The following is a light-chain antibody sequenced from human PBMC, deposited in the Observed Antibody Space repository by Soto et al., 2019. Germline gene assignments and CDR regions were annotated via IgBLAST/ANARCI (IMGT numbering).Light chain of an antibody. CDR3: QQYDDWLRLT. CDR2: DVS. CDR1: QSVNNN. V-gene: IGKV3D-15*01. Sequence: DIVLTQSPGTLSLSPGERATLSCRASQSVNNNLAWYQQKPGQAPRLLIYDVSNRATGIPARFSGSGSGTEFNLTISSLQSEDFAVYFCQQYDDWLRLTFGGGTKVDIK. J-gene: IGKJ4*01.